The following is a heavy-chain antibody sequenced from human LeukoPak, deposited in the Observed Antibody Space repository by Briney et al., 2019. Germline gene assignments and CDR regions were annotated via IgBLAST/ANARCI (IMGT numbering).Heavy chain of an antibody. V-gene: IGHV1-46*01. J-gene: IGHJ6*02. Sequence: ASVKVSCKASGYTFTSYYMHWVRQAPGQGLEWMGIVNPSGGSTTYAQKFRGRVTMTRDTSTSIVYMDLSSLRSEDTAVYYCAREEDYYGSGSYYTTSYGMDVWGQGTTVTVSS. D-gene: IGHD3-10*01. CDR3: AREEDYYGSGSYYTTSYGMDV. CDR2: VNPSGGST. CDR1: GYTFTSYY.